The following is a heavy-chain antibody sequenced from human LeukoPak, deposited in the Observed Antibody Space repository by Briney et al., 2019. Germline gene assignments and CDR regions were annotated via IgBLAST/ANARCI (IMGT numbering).Heavy chain of an antibody. V-gene: IGHV4-59*08. CDR2: IYYTGNT. CDR1: GGSITSYY. CDR3: ASTIFGVVPTQRYYMDV. Sequence: SETLSLTCTVSGGSITSYYWSWLRQPPGMGLEWIAYIYYTGNTNYNPSLKSRVTISVDTSKNQFSLKMNSVTAADTAVYYCASTIFGVVPTQRYYMDVWGKGTTVTVSS. D-gene: IGHD3-3*01. J-gene: IGHJ6*03.